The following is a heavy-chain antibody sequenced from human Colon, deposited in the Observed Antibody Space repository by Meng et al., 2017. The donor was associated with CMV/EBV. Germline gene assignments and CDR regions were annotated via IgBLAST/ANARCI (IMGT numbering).Heavy chain of an antibody. CDR3: ARDSNLSGLAY. V-gene: IGHV4-4*07. CDR1: GASITSYY. CDR2: VYISGNT. Sequence: QVQLQQSGPSLVEPSGTLSLTCTVSGASITSYYWSWIRQPAGKGLEWIGRVYISGNTNYNPSLKSRVTMSIDTSKNQLSLNIRSVTAADTAVYYCARDSNLSGLAYWGQGTLVTVSS. D-gene: IGHD3-10*01. J-gene: IGHJ4*02.